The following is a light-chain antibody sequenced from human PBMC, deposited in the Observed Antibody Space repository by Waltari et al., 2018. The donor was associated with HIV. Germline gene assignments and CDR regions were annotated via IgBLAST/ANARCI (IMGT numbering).Light chain of an antibody. CDR1: RSNIGSNY. CDR3: AAWDDSLRGPV. CDR2: KNN. J-gene: IGLJ3*02. V-gene: IGLV1-47*01. Sequence: QSVLTQPPSASGTPGQRVTISCSGSRSNIGSNYVYWYEQFPGTAPKLLIYKNNERPSGVPDRFSGSKSGTSASLAISGLRSEDEADYYCAAWDDSLRGPVFGGGTKLTVL.